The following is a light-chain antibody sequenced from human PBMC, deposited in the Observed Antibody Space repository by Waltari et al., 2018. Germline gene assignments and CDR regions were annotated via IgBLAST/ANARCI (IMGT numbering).Light chain of an antibody. CDR1: QSILTW. CDR2: KAS. J-gene: IGKJ2*01. Sequence: DIQMTPSPSTLAPSVGVRGTITCRASQSILTWLAWYQQKPGKAPKLLIYKASNLQSGVPSRFSGSGSGTEFTLTSSSLQPDDFATYYCQQYSSHYTFGQGTKLEIK. CDR3: QQYSSHYT. V-gene: IGKV1-5*03.